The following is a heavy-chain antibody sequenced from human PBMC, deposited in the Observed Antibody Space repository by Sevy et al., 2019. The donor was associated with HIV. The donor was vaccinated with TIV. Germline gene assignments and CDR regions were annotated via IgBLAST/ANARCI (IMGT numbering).Heavy chain of an antibody. V-gene: IGHV3-9*01. Sequence: GGSLRLSCAASGFTFDDYAMHWVRQAPGKGLEWVSGISWNSGSIGYAHSVKGRFTISRDNAKNSLYLQMNSLRAEDTALYYCAKGPSGWDGDYFDYWGQGTLVTVSS. CDR3: AKGPSGWDGDYFDY. J-gene: IGHJ4*02. CDR2: ISWNSGSI. CDR1: GFTFDDYA. D-gene: IGHD6-19*01.